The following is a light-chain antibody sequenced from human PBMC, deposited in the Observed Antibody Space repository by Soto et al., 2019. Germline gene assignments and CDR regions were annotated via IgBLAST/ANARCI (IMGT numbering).Light chain of an antibody. J-gene: IGKJ2*01. CDR1: QTISRW. CDR3: QQYSSYSPYT. CDR2: EAS. Sequence: DIQMTQSPSTLSASVGDIVTITCRASQTISRWLAWYQQKPGTAPKLLIYEASTLHSGVPSRFSGSGSGTEFTLVISRLQPDDLATYYCQQYSSYSPYTFGQGTKVDIK. V-gene: IGKV1-5*03.